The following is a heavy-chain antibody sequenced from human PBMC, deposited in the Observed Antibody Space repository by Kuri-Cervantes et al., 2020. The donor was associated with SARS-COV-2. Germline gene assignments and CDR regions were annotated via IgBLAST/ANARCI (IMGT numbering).Heavy chain of an antibody. Sequence: GESLKISCAASGFTFSSYGMHWVRQAPGKGLEWVAVISYDGSNKYYADSVKGRFTISRDNSKNTLYLQMNSLRAEDTAVYYCATLIEMATVTFDYWGQGTLVTVSS. CDR3: ATLIEMATVTFDY. V-gene: IGHV3-30*06. D-gene: IGHD5-24*01. CDR2: ISYDGSNK. J-gene: IGHJ4*02. CDR1: GFTFSSYG.